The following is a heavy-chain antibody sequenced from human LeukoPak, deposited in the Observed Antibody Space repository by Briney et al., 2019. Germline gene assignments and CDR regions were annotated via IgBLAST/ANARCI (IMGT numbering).Heavy chain of an antibody. CDR1: GGSISSGGYY. J-gene: IGHJ3*02. V-gene: IGHV4-31*03. CDR3: ARGGCSSTSCYRIDDAFDI. D-gene: IGHD2-2*01. Sequence: PSQTLSLTCTVSGGSISSGGYYWSWIRQHPGKGLEWIGYIYYSGSTYYNPSLKSRVTISVDTSKNQFSLELSSVTAADTAVYYCARGGCSSTSCYRIDDAFDIWGQGTMVTVSS. CDR2: IYYSGST.